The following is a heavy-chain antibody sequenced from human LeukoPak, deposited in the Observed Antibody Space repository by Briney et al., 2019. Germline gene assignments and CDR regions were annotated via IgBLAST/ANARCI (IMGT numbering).Heavy chain of an antibody. J-gene: IGHJ4*02. D-gene: IGHD1-1*01. CDR1: GYTFTNYY. Sequence: ASVKVSCKTSGYTFTNYYMHWVRQAPGPGLEWMGWFNPNSGATNYAQNFQGRVTMTRDTSITTAYMELSGLRSDDTAVYYCAREGREFGPHKLAGFDYWGQGTLVTVSS. CDR3: AREGREFGPHKLAGFDY. CDR2: FNPNSGAT. V-gene: IGHV1-2*02.